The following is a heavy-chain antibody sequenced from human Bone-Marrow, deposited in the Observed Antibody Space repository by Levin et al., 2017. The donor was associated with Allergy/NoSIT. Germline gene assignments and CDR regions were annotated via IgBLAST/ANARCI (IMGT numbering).Heavy chain of an antibody. Sequence: LRLSCTVSGGSISSGASYWSWVRQHPGKGLEWIGYIHYSGSTYYNPALQSRVTLSVDTSKNQFSLKLGSVTAADTAAYYCARGADSSGYLRPVWFDPWGQGTLVTVSS. V-gene: IGHV4-31*03. J-gene: IGHJ5*02. D-gene: IGHD3-22*01. CDR1: GGSISSGASY. CDR3: ARGADSSGYLRPVWFDP. CDR2: IHYSGST.